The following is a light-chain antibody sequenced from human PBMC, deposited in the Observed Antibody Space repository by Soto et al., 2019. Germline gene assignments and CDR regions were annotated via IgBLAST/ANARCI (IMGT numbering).Light chain of an antibody. Sequence: DIQMTQSPSTLSASVGDRVTITCRASQSISSWLAWYQQKPGTAPKVLIYEASTLETGVPSRFSGIRSGTEFTLTVSSLQPDDFATYYCQQYNAYPWTFGQGTKVDVK. V-gene: IGKV1-5*03. J-gene: IGKJ1*01. CDR3: QQYNAYPWT. CDR1: QSISSW. CDR2: EAS.